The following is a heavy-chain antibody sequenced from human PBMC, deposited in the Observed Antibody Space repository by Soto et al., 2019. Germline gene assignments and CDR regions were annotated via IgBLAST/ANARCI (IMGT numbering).Heavy chain of an antibody. Sequence: GSLRLSCAASGLNFRSYGMNWVRQPPGKGQGWGLYISSGGSTIYYAGAVNSGFTISRDNAKNSLYLQTSSQVADDKAVYYCARGDGSKWSDAFDIWGQGTMVTV. CDR2: ISSGGSTI. D-gene: IGHD2-15*01. V-gene: IGHV3-48*03. J-gene: IGHJ3*02. CDR1: GLNFRSYG. CDR3: ARGDGSKWSDAFDI.